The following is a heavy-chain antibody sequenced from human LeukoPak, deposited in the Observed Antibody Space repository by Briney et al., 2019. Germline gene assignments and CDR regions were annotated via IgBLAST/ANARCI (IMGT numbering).Heavy chain of an antibody. D-gene: IGHD6-13*01. CDR2: ISSSSSTI. CDR3: ARVSGGMGDYYYYMDV. V-gene: IGHV3-48*01. CDR1: GFTFSSYS. J-gene: IGHJ6*03. Sequence: GGSLRLSCAASGFTFSSYSMNWVRQAPGKGLEWVSYISSSSSTIYYADSVKGRFTISRDNAKNSLYLQMNSLRAEDTAVYYCARVSGGMGDYYYYMDVWGKGTTVTVSS.